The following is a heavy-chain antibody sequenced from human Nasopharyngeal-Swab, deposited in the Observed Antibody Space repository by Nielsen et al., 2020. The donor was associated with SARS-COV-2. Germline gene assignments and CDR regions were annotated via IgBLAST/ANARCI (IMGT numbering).Heavy chain of an antibody. CDR2: ISGSGGST. D-gene: IGHD1-1*01. Sequence: GGSLRLSCAASEFTLSSYAMSWVRQAPGKGLEWVSAISGSGGSTYYADSVKGRFTISSDNSKNTLYLQMNSLRAEDTAVYYCAMPDKGTHDYWGQGTLVTVSS. J-gene: IGHJ4*02. CDR3: AMPDKGTHDY. CDR1: EFTLSSYA. V-gene: IGHV3-23*01.